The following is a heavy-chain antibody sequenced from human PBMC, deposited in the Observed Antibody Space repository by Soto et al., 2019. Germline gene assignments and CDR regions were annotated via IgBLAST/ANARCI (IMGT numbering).Heavy chain of an antibody. J-gene: IGHJ4*02. V-gene: IGHV3-30-3*01. Sequence: QLPLVESGGGVVQPGKSLRVSCAASQFTFSSFTMHWVRQAPGKGLEWVAVISNDGRNKFYADSVKGRFTIPRDNSKNTLFLQMNSLTAEDTAVYYCAREGYYTFWNGSIGTYWGQGTLVTVSS. CDR1: QFTFSSFT. CDR3: AREGYYTFWNGSIGTY. D-gene: IGHD3-3*01. CDR2: ISNDGRNK.